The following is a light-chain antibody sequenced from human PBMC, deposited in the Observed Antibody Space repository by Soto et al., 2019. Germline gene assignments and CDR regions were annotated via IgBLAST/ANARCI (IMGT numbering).Light chain of an antibody. CDR2: GAS. CDR3: QQYNNRPPIT. Sequence: IVMTHAPFTLSVSPVESATLSFMSSQSVGSNLAWYQQRPGQAPRLLIYGASTRATGIPVRFSGSGSGTEFTLTISGLQSEDFGVYLCQQYNNRPPITFGQGTRLEIK. J-gene: IGKJ5*01. V-gene: IGKV3D-15*01. CDR1: QSVGSN.